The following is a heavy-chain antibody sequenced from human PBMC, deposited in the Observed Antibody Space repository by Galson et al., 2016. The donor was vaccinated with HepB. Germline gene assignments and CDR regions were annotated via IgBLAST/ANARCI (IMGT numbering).Heavy chain of an antibody. J-gene: IGHJ4*02. V-gene: IGHV1-18*01. CDR1: GYTFTTYS. D-gene: IGHD5-18*01. CDR3: ARETEDTAMVRLYYFDY. Sequence: SVKVSCKASGYTFTTYSLSWVRQAPGQGLEWVGWISPYTGKTNYAQQFQGRVTMTTDTSTNTAYMDLRSLRSDDTAVYYCARETEDTAMVRLYYFDYWGQGTLVTVSS. CDR2: ISPYTGKT.